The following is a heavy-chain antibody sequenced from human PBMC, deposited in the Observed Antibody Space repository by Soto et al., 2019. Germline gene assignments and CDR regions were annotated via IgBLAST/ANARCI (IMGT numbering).Heavy chain of an antibody. J-gene: IGHJ5*02. CDR3: ARERGRMTTVTTSWFDP. V-gene: IGHV1-46*01. Sequence: ASVKVSCEASGYTFTSYYMHWVRQAPGQGLEWMGIINPSGGSTSYAQKFQGRVTMTRDTSTSTVYMELSSLRSEDTAVYYCARERGRMTTVTTSWFDPWGQGTLVTVSS. CDR2: INPSGGST. D-gene: IGHD4-17*01. CDR1: GYTFTSYY.